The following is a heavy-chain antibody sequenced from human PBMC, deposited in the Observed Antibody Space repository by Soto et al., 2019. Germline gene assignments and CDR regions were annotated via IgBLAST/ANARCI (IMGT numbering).Heavy chain of an antibody. V-gene: IGHV2-5*02. CDR2: IYWDDDK. Sequence: QITLKESGPTLVKPTQTLTLTCTFSGFSLSTSGVGVGWIRQPPGKALEWLALIYWDDDKRYSPSLKSRLTITKDTYKNQVVLTMTNMDPVDTATYYCAREKGGYYGSGSYYGIDYWGQGTLVTVSS. CDR3: AREKGGYYGSGSYYGIDY. D-gene: IGHD3-10*01. J-gene: IGHJ4*02. CDR1: GFSLSTSGVG.